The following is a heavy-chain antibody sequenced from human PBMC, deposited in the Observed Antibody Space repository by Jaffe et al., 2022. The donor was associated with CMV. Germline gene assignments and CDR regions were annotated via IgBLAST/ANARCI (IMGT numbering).Heavy chain of an antibody. Sequence: EVQLVQSGAEVKKPGESLKISCKGSGYSFTSYWIGWVRQMPGKGLEWMGIIYPGDSDTRYSPSFQGQVTISADKSISTAYLQWSSLKASDTAMYYCARRLRPRRFNYYDSSGYDGALDYWGQGTLVTVSS. J-gene: IGHJ4*02. D-gene: IGHD3-22*01. CDR2: IYPGDSDT. CDR1: GYSFTSYW. CDR3: ARRLRPRRFNYYDSSGYDGALDY. V-gene: IGHV5-51*01.